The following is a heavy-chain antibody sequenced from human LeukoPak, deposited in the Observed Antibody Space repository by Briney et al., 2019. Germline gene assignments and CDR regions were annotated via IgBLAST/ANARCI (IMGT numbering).Heavy chain of an antibody. CDR1: GFMFSRFG. J-gene: IGHJ3*01. V-gene: IGHV3-23*01. Sequence: GGSLRLSCVGSGFMFSRFGLIWVRQAPGKGLEWVSGIHGNGETTYYGDSVKGRFTISRDNSKSTLYLQMNSLRVEDTAEYFCGRDPDGDYVGAFEFWGQGTKVAVSS. D-gene: IGHD3-16*01. CDR3: GRDPDGDYVGAFEF. CDR2: IHGNGETT.